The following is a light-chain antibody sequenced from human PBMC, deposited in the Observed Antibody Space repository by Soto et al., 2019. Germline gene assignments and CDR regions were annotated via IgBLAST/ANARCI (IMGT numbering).Light chain of an antibody. CDR2: AAS. CDR3: QQSYSTPWT. Sequence: DIQMTQSPSSLSASVGDRVTITCRASQSISSYLNWYQQKPGKAPKLLIYAASSLQSGVPSRFSGSGSGPDFALTISSLQPEDFATYYCQQSYSTPWTFCQGTKVEIK. J-gene: IGKJ1*01. V-gene: IGKV1-39*01. CDR1: QSISSY.